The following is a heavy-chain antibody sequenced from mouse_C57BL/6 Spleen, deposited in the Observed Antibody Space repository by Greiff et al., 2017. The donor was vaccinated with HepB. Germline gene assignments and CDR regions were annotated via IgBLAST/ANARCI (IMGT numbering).Heavy chain of an antibody. D-gene: IGHD4-1*01. CDR2: IWSGGST. CDR3: ARTRPNWDVFDY. J-gene: IGHJ2*01. V-gene: IGHV2-2*01. Sequence: VKLMESGPGLVQPSQSLSITCTVSGFSLTSYGVHWVRQSPGKGLEWLGVIWSGGSTDYNAAFISRLSISKDNSKSQVFFKMNSLQADDTAIYYCARTRPNWDVFDYWGQGTTLTVSS. CDR1: GFSLTSYG.